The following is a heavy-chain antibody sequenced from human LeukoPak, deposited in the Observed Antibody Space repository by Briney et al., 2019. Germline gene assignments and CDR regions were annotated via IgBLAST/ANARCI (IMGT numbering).Heavy chain of an antibody. J-gene: IGHJ4*02. CDR3: ARDLSFLGSTSWDTGGFDY. CDR1: GGSISSHY. Sequence: PSETLSLTRTVSGGSISSHYWSWIRQPPGKGLEWIGYIYYSGSTNYNPSLKSRVTISVDTSKNQFSLKLSSVTAADTAVYYCARDLSFLGSTSWDTGGFDYWGQGTLVTVSS. D-gene: IGHD2-2*01. CDR2: IYYSGST. V-gene: IGHV4-59*11.